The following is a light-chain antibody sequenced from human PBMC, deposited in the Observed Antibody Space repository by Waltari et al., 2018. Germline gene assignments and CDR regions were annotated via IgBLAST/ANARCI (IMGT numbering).Light chain of an antibody. CDR2: GVS. V-gene: IGLV2-14*01. CDR3: CSYTTSSTLV. J-gene: IGLJ6*01. Sequence: QSAPTQPPSVSGSPGQSVTISCTGTSSDVGGYNYVSWYQQHPGKAPKLMIYGVSNRPSGGSDRFSGSKSGNTASLTISGLQAEDEADYYCCSYTTSSTLVFGSGTKLTVL. CDR1: SSDVGGYNY.